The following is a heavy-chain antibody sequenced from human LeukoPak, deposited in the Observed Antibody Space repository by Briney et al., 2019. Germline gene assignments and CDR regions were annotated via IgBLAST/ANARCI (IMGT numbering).Heavy chain of an antibody. CDR2: IITYNGNT. Sequence: APVKVSCKASGYTFTAYGISWVRQAPGQGLEWMGYIITYNGNTNYAQKLQGRVTMTTDTSTSTAYMELRSLRSDDTAVYYCARDTKRSRARWENLGIDPWGQGTLVTVSS. D-gene: IGHD3-16*01. J-gene: IGHJ5*02. CDR1: GYTFTAYG. CDR3: ARDTKRSRARWENLGIDP. V-gene: IGHV1-18*01.